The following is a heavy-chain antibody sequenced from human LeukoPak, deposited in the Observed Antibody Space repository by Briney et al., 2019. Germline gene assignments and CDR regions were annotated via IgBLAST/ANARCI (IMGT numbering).Heavy chain of an antibody. CDR2: IIPIFGTT. J-gene: IGHJ6*03. Sequence: SVKVSCKASGDTFSSHAIIWVRQAPGQGIEWMGGIIPIFGTTNYAQKFQGRVTITTDDSTSTAYMDLSSLTSEDTAVYYCARGSWDDVGYYYYYYMDVWGKGTTVTVSS. V-gene: IGHV1-69*05. CDR1: GDTFSSHA. D-gene: IGHD1-1*01. CDR3: ARGSWDDVGYYYYYYMDV.